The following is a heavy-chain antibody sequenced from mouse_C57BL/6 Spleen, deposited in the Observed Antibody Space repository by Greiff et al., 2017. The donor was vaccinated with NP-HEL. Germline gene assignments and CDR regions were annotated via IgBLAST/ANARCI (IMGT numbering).Heavy chain of an antibody. V-gene: IGHV1-26*01. CDR1: GYTFTDYY. Sequence: VQLQQSGPELVKPGASVKISCKASGYTFTDYYMNWVKQSHGKSLEWIGDINPNNGGTSYNQKFKGKATLTVDKSSSTAYMELRSLTSEDSAVYYCASGGPHYWGQGTTLTVSS. J-gene: IGHJ2*01. CDR2: INPNNGGT. CDR3: ASGGPHY.